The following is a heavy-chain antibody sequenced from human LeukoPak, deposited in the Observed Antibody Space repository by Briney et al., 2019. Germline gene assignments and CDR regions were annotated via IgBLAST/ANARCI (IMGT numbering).Heavy chain of an antibody. CDR2: IYYSGST. D-gene: IGHD5-18*01. J-gene: IGHJ4*02. CDR3: ARHGSSSYGFPFDY. CDR1: GGSISSSSYY. V-gene: IGHV4-61*05. Sequence: SETLSLTCTVSGGSISSSSYYWSWIRQPPGKGLEWIGYIYYSGSTNYNPSLKSRVTISVDTSNNQFSLNLSSVTAADTAVYYCARHGSSSYGFPFDYWGQGTLVTVSS.